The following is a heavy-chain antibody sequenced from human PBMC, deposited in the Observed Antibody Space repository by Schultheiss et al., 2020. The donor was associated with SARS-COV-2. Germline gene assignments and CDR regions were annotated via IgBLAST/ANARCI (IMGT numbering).Heavy chain of an antibody. CDR3: ARMGYSGYDAIDY. Sequence: SETLSLTCAVSGGSISSSYYWSWIRQPPGKGLEWIGYIYYSGSTNYNPSLKSRVTISVDTSKNQFSLKLSSVTAADTAVYYCARMGYSGYDAIDYWGQGTLVTVSS. D-gene: IGHD5-12*01. CDR2: IYYSGST. J-gene: IGHJ4*02. CDR1: GGSISSSYY. V-gene: IGHV4-59*08.